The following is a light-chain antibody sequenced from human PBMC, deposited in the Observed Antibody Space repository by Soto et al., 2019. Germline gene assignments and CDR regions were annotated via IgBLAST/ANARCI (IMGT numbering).Light chain of an antibody. CDR1: SSDVGGYNY. CDR2: DVS. V-gene: IGLV2-14*01. Sequence: QSALTQPASGSGSPGQSITISCTGTSSDVGGYNYVAWYQQHTGKAPKLMIYDVSNRPSGVSNRFSGSKYGNTASLTISGLQAEDEADYYCSSYTSSSTLVFGGGTKLTVL. J-gene: IGLJ2*01. CDR3: SSYTSSSTLV.